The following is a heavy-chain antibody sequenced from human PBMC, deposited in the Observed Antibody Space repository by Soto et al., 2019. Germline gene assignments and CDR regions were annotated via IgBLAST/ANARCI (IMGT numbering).Heavy chain of an antibody. Sequence: GWSLRLSCAPSVFTFSSYGMHWVRQAPGKGLEWGAVISYDGSNKYYADSVKGRFTISRDNSKNTLYLQMNSLRAEDTAVYYCAKQSAYDSSGYYYAYFDYWGQGTLVTVSS. V-gene: IGHV3-30*18. D-gene: IGHD3-22*01. J-gene: IGHJ4*02. CDR3: AKQSAYDSSGYYYAYFDY. CDR1: VFTFSSYG. CDR2: ISYDGSNK.